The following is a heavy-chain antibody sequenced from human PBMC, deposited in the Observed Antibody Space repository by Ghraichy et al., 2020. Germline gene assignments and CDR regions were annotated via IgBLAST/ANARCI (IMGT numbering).Heavy chain of an antibody. J-gene: IGHJ4*02. CDR1: GGSISSSSYY. D-gene: IGHD1-26*01. Sequence: SETLSLTCTVSGGSISSSSYYWGWIRQPPGKGLEWIGSIYYSGSTYYNPSLKSRVTISVDTSKNQFSLKLSSVTAADTAVYYCASSGFRCYWGQGTLVTVSS. V-gene: IGHV4-39*01. CDR3: ASSGFRCY. CDR2: IYYSGST.